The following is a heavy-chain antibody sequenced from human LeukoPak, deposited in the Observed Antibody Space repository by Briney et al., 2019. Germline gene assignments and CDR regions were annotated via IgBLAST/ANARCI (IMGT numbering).Heavy chain of an antibody. D-gene: IGHD2-2*01. Sequence: ASVKVSCKASGYTFTGYYMHWVRQAPGQGLEWMGWISPNSGGTNYAQKFQGRVTMTRDTSISTAYMELSRLRSDDTAVYYCAREYCSSTSCYLYYYYGMDVWGQGTTVTVSS. V-gene: IGHV1-2*02. CDR2: ISPNSGGT. CDR3: AREYCSSTSCYLYYYYGMDV. J-gene: IGHJ6*02. CDR1: GYTFTGYY.